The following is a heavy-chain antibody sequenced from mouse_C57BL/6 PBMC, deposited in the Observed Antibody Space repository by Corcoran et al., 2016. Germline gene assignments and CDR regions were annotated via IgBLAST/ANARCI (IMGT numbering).Heavy chain of an antibody. D-gene: IGHD1-1*01. CDR2: INPNNGGT. Sequence: EVQLQQSGPELVKPGASVKLPCKASGYTYTDYNMDWVNQSHGKSLEWIGDINPNNGGTIYNQKFKGKATLTVDKSSSTAYMELRSLTSEDTAVYYCARIDGSSFYWYFDVWGTGTTVTVSS. CDR1: GYTYTDYN. J-gene: IGHJ1*03. V-gene: IGHV1-18*01. CDR3: ARIDGSSFYWYFDV.